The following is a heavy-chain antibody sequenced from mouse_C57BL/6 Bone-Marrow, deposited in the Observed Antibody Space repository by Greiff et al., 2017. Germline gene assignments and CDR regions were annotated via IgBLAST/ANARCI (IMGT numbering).Heavy chain of an antibody. J-gene: IGHJ1*03. CDR2: ISNLAYSI. V-gene: IGHV5-15*01. CDR1: GFTFSDYG. D-gene: IGHD1-1*02. Sequence: EVQGVESGGGLVQPGGSLKLSCAASGFTFSDYGMAWVRQAPRKGLEWVAFISNLAYSIYYEDTVTGRFTNSRENAKNTLYREMSSLRSEDTAMDYCARRDYGQGYFDVWGRGTTVTVSS. CDR3: ARRDYGQGYFDV.